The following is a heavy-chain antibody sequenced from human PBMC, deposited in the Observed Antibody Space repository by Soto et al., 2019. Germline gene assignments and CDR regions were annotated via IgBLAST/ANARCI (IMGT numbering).Heavy chain of an antibody. CDR3: AIETVAGRDY. J-gene: IGHJ4*02. Sequence: SETLSLTSAVSDASITSSNWWSWVRQPPGKGLEWIGEMYASGSTSYNPSLKSRLTISVDKSKNQLSLNLDSVTAADTALYYCAIETVAGRDYWGQGTLVTVSS. D-gene: IGHD6-19*01. V-gene: IGHV4-4*02. CDR1: DASITSSNW. CDR2: MYASGST.